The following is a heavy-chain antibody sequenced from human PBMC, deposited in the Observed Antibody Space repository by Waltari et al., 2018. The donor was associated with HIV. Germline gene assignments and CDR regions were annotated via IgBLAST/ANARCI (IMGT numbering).Heavy chain of an antibody. CDR2: ISSSSTTI. Sequence: EVQLVESGGGLVQPGGYLRHSCAASGFPFSPYRMNWVRQAPGKGLEWVSYISSSSTTIYYADSVKGRFTISRDNAKNLLYLQMNSLRAEDTAVYYCARDKAVIQPDAFDIWGQGTMVTVSS. V-gene: IGHV3-48*04. CDR3: ARDKAVIQPDAFDI. D-gene: IGHD2-21*01. CDR1: GFPFSPYR. J-gene: IGHJ3*02.